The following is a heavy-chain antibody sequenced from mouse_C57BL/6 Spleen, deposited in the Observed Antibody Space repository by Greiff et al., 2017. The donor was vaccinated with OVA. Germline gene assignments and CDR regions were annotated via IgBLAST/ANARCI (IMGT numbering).Heavy chain of an antibody. J-gene: IGHJ2*01. Sequence: QVQLQQPGAELVKPGASVKLSCKASGYTFTSYWMHWVKQRPGQGLEWIGMIHPNSGSTNYNEKFKSKATLTVDKSSSTTYMQLSSLTSEDSAVYYCGKESSGYPYCFDYWGQGTTLTVSS. D-gene: IGHD3-2*02. CDR3: GKESSGYPYCFDY. CDR2: IHPNSGST. CDR1: GYTFTSYW. V-gene: IGHV1-64*01.